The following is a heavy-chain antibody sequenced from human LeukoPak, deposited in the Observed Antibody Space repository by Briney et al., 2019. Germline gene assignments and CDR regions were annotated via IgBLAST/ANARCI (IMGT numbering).Heavy chain of an antibody. D-gene: IGHD1-26*01. CDR2: ISGSGGST. V-gene: IGHV3-23*01. CDR3: AKEEKWEPRGGWSTGHYFDY. J-gene: IGHJ4*02. Sequence: PGGSLRLSCAASGFTFSSYSMNWVRQAPGKGLERVSAISGSGGSTYYADSVKGRFTISRDNSKNTLYLQMNSLRAEDTAVYYCAKEEKWEPRGGWSTGHYFDYWGQGTLVTVSS. CDR1: GFTFSSYS.